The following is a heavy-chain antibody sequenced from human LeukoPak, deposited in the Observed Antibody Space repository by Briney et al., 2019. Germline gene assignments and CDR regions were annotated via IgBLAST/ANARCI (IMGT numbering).Heavy chain of an antibody. CDR1: GFTFSSYA. Sequence: PGGSLRLSCAASGFTFSSYAMSWVRQAPGKGLEWVSAISGSGGSTYYADSVKGRFTISRDNAKNSLSLQMNSLRDEDTAVYYCATWIVDGSLFDFWGQGTLVTVSS. D-gene: IGHD6-19*01. CDR2: ISGSGGST. CDR3: ATWIVDGSLFDF. V-gene: IGHV3-23*01. J-gene: IGHJ4*02.